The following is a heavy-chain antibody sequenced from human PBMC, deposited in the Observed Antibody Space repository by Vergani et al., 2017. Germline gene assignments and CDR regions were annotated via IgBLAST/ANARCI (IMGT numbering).Heavy chain of an antibody. CDR3: ARGIRGSYGPGNFDY. CDR2: INPNSGGT. D-gene: IGHD5-18*01. V-gene: IGHV1-2*02. CDR1: GYTFTGYY. J-gene: IGHJ4*02. Sequence: QVQLVQSGAEVKKPGASVKVSCKASGYTFTGYYMHLVRQAPGQGLEWIGWINPNSGGTNYAQKFQGRVTMTTETSTSTAYMELRSLRSDDTAVYYCARGIRGSYGPGNFDYWGQGTLVTVSS.